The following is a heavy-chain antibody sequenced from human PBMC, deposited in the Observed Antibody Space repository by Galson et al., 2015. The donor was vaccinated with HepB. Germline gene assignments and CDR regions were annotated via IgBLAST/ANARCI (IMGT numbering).Heavy chain of an antibody. CDR1: GFTFSSYS. CDR2: ISSSSSYI. CDR3: ARGSDNCDILTGPDY. V-gene: IGHV3-21*01. J-gene: IGHJ4*02. D-gene: IGHD3-9*01. Sequence: SLRLSCAASGFTFSSYSMNWVRQAPGKGLEWVSSISSSSSYIYYADSVKGRFTISRDNAKNSLYLQMNSLRAEDTAVYYCARGSDNCDILTGPDYWGQGTLVTVSS.